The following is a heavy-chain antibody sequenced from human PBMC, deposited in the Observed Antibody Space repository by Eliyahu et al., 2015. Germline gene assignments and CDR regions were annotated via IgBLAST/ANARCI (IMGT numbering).Heavy chain of an antibody. CDR3: ARHAGPYDILTGYFPGWFDP. CDR1: GGSISSSSYX. D-gene: IGHD3-9*01. CDR2: IYYSGST. J-gene: IGHJ5*02. Sequence: QLQLQESGSGLVKPSETLSLTCTVSGGSISSSSYXXGWIRQPPGKGLXWIGSIYYSGSTSXNPSLKSRVTISVDTSKNQFSLKLSSVTAADTAVYYCARHAGPYDILTGYFPGWFDPWGQGTLVTVSS. V-gene: IGHV4-39*01.